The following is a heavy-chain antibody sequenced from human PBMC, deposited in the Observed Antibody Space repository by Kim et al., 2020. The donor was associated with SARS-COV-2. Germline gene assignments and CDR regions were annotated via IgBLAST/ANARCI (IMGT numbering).Heavy chain of an antibody. J-gene: IGHJ3*02. D-gene: IGHD7-27*01. Sequence: GGSLRLSCAASGFTFSSYAMNWVRQAPGKGLDWVSAISDNSAGTYYADSVTGRFTISRDNSRNTLYLQMNSLRAEDTAVYYCAKWGIRSAFDIWGQGTMVTISS. CDR2: ISDNSAGT. V-gene: IGHV3-23*01. CDR3: AKWGIRSAFDI. CDR1: GFTFSSYA.